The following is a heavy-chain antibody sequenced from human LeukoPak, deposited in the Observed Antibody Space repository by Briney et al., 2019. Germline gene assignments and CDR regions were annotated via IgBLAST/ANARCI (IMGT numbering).Heavy chain of an antibody. CDR1: GYTFTGYY. V-gene: IGHV1-2*02. CDR3: ARHYGSGNYVFDY. J-gene: IGHJ4*02. Sequence: ASVKVSCKASGYTFTGYYMHWVRQAPGQGLEWMGWINPNSGGTNYAQKFQGRVTMTRDTSISTAYMELSRLRSDDTAVYYCARHYGSGNYVFDYWGQGTLVTVSS. CDR2: INPNSGGT. D-gene: IGHD3-10*01.